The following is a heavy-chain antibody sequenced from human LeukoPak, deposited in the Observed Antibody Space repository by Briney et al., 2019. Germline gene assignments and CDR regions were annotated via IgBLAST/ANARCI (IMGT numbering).Heavy chain of an antibody. CDR3: ASPSHEYNSSIYYGMDV. CDR2: IYPGDSDT. V-gene: IGHV5-51*01. Sequence: GESLKISCKGSGYSFTSYWIGWVRQMPGKGLEWMGIIYPGDSDTRYSPSFQGQVTISADKSISTAYLQWSSLKASDTAMYYCASPSHEYNSSIYYGMDVWGQGTTVTVSS. CDR1: GYSFTSYW. D-gene: IGHD6-6*01. J-gene: IGHJ6*02.